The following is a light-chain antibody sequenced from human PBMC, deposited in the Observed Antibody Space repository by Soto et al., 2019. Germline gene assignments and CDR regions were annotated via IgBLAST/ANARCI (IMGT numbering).Light chain of an antibody. CDR3: QQYGSSPSWT. J-gene: IGKJ1*01. CDR2: GAS. V-gene: IGKV3-20*01. Sequence: EIVLTKSPGTLSLSPGERATLSCRASQSVSSSYLAWYQQKAGQAPRLLIYGASSRATGIPDRFSGSGSGTDFTLTISRLEPEDFAVYYCQQYGSSPSWTFGQGTKVEIK. CDR1: QSVSSSY.